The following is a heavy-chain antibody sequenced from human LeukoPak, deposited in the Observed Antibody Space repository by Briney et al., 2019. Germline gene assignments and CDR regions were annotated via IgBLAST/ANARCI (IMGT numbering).Heavy chain of an antibody. Sequence: SETLSLTCTVSGGSISSYYWSWIRQPPGKGLEWIGYIYYSGSTNYNPSLKSRVTISVDTSKNQFSLKLSSVTAADTAVYYCARVNDYDFWSGYTFDPWGQGTLVTVSS. J-gene: IGHJ5*02. CDR2: IYYSGST. CDR3: ARVNDYDFWSGYTFDP. D-gene: IGHD3-3*01. CDR1: GGSISSYY. V-gene: IGHV4-59*01.